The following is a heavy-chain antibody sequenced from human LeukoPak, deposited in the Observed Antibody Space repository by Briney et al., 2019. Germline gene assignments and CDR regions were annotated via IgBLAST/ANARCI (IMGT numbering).Heavy chain of an antibody. CDR2: IYYSGST. D-gene: IGHD3-22*01. Sequence: SETLSLTCTVSGGSISSSSYYWGWVRQPPGKGLEWIGSIYYSGSTYYNPSLKSRVTISVDTSKNQFSLKLSSVTAAGTAVYYRARHYYDSSGYTTWGQGTLVTVSS. J-gene: IGHJ5*02. V-gene: IGHV4-39*01. CDR1: GGSISSSSYY. CDR3: ARHYYDSSGYTT.